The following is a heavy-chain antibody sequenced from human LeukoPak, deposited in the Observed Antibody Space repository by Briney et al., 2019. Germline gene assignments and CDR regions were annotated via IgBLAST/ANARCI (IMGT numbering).Heavy chain of an antibody. CDR2: IRYDGSNK. Sequence: GGSLRLSCAASGFTFSSYGMHWVRQAPGKGLEWVAFIRYDGSNKYYADSVKGRFTISRDNSKNTLYLQMNSLRAEDTAVYYCAKVPASYCSGGSCYSFGYWGQGTLVTVSS. CDR1: GFTFSSYG. CDR3: AKVPASYCSGGSCYSFGY. J-gene: IGHJ4*02. V-gene: IGHV3-30*02. D-gene: IGHD2-15*01.